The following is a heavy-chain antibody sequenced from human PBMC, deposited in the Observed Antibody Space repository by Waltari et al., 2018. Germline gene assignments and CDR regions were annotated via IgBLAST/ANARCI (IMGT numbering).Heavy chain of an antibody. Sequence: EVQLVESEAGLVQPGGSLRLSCAASGFTFSNSWMSWVRQAPGKGLEWVARIKRKTDGETADYAASVKGRFTISRDDSKNTLYLQMNSLKTEDTAVYYCTTGSIFGVVTLDYWGQGVLVTVSS. CDR2: IKRKTDGETA. CDR1: GFTFSNSW. D-gene: IGHD3-3*01. V-gene: IGHV3-15*01. CDR3: TTGSIFGVVTLDY. J-gene: IGHJ4*02.